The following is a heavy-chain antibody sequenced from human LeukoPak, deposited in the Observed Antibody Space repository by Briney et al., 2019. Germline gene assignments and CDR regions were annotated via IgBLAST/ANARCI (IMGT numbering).Heavy chain of an antibody. Sequence: ASVKVSCKASGYTFTGYYMHWVRQAPGQGLEWMGWINPNSGGTNYAQKFQGRVTMTRDTSISTAYMELGRLRSDDTAVYYCAREGDIVVVGDWFDPWGQGTLVTVSS. D-gene: IGHD2-2*01. CDR2: INPNSGGT. CDR3: AREGDIVVVGDWFDP. J-gene: IGHJ5*02. V-gene: IGHV1-2*02. CDR1: GYTFTGYY.